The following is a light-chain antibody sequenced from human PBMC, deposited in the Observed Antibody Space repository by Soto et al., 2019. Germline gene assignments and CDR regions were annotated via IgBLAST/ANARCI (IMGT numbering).Light chain of an antibody. Sequence: IVLTQSPGTLSLSPGERATLSCRASQSVRSSYLAWYQQKPRQAPRLLIYGASSRATGIPDRFSGSGSGTDFTLTISRLEPEDFAVYYCQQYGSSPPTCGQGTKVDIK. CDR2: GAS. CDR3: QQYGSSPPT. CDR1: QSVRSSY. V-gene: IGKV3-20*01. J-gene: IGKJ1*01.